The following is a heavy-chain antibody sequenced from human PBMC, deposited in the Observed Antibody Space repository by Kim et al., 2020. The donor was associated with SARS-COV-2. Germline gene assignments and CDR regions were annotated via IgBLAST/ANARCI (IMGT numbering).Heavy chain of an antibody. CDR2: IYHSGST. J-gene: IGHJ4*02. D-gene: IGHD3-10*01. CDR3: ARGSQTRGLPIDY. Sequence: SETLSLTCAVSGGSISSSNWWSWVRQPPGKGLEWIGEIYHSGSTNYNPSLKSRVTISVDKSKNQFSLKLSSVTAADTAVYYCARGSQTRGLPIDYWGQGTLVTVSS. V-gene: IGHV4-4*02. CDR1: GGSISSSNW.